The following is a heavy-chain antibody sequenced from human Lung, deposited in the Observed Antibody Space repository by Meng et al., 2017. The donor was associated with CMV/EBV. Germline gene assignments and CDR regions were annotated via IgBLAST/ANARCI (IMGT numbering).Heavy chain of an antibody. J-gene: IGHJ4*02. CDR2: IDDSGST. Sequence: QVPRQGAGPGLVRPSATLSLTGGVSGVSISSNIRWTWVRQPPGKGLEWIGDIDDSGSTNYNPSLNSRISISLDKSKNHFSLKVNSVTAADTAVYYCARGKQDAWELLAYWGQGALVTVSS. D-gene: IGHD1-26*01. V-gene: IGHV4-4*02. CDR3: ARGKQDAWELLAY. CDR1: GVSISSNIR.